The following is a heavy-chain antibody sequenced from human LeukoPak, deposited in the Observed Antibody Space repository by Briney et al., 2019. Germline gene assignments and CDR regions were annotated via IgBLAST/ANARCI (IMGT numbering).Heavy chain of an antibody. CDR1: GGSISSYY. CDR3: ARIPAAINYYYYYMDV. V-gene: IGHV4-59*01. CDR2: VYYSGST. D-gene: IGHD2-2*02. Sequence: SETLSLTCTVSGGSISSYYWSWIRQPPGKGLEWIGYVYYSGSTNYNPSLKSRVTISVDTSKNQLSLRLSSVTAADAAVYYCARIPAAINYYYYYMDVWGKGTTVTVSS. J-gene: IGHJ6*03.